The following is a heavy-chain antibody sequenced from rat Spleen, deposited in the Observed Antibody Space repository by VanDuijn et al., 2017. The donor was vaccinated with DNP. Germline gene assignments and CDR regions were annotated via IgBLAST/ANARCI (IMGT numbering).Heavy chain of an antibody. CDR1: GFTFSDYN. D-gene: IGHD1-4*01. Sequence: EVQLVESGGGLVQPGRSLKLSCAASGFTFSDYNMAWVRQAPKKGLEWVATIIYDGSRTYYRDSVKGRFTLSRDNAKSTLYLQMDSLRSEDTATYYCASRPPPTRGPFDYWGQGVLVTVSS. CDR3: ASRPPPTRGPFDY. CDR2: IIYDGSRT. V-gene: IGHV5S10*01. J-gene: IGHJ2*01.